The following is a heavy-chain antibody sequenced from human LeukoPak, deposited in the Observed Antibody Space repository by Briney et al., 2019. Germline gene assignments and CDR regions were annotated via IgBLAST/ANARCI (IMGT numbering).Heavy chain of an antibody. D-gene: IGHD3-10*01. J-gene: IGHJ6*03. CDR3: AREWSITMVRGVSWGYYYYMDV. CDR2: INHSGST. Sequence: SETLSLTCAVYGGSFSGYYWSWIRQPPGKGLEWIGEINHSGSTNYNPSLKSRVTISVDTSKNQFSLKLSSVTAADTAVYYCAREWSITMVRGVSWGYYYYMDVWGKGTTVTVPS. CDR1: GGSFSGYY. V-gene: IGHV4-34*01.